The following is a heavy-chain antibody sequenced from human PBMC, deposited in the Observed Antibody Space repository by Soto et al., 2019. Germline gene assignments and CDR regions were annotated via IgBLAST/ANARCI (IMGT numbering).Heavy chain of an antibody. V-gene: IGHV3-66*01. D-gene: IGHD4-17*01. Sequence: EVQLVESGGGLVQPGGSLRLSCAASGFTVSSNYMSWVRQAPGKGLEWVSVIYSGGSTYYADSVKGRFTISRDNSKNTLYLQMNSLRAEDTAVHYCARDGREEDYGDYRSRMDVWGQGTTVTVSS. CDR2: IYSGGST. J-gene: IGHJ6*02. CDR1: GFTVSSNY. CDR3: ARDGREEDYGDYRSRMDV.